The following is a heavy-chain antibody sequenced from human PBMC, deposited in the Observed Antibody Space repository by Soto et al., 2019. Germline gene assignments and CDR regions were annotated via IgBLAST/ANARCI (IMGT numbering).Heavy chain of an antibody. CDR2: IYYSGST. V-gene: IGHV4-59*01. Sequence: SDTLSLTCTVSGGSISSYYWSWIRQPPGKGLEWIGYIYYSGSTNYNPSLKSRVTISVDTSKNQFSLKLSSVTAADTAVYYCARAPMVSRPDSSPQAQDYYYYDGTDDWGQGTRVTVCS. CDR3: ARAPMVSRPDSSPQAQDYYYYDGTDD. D-gene: IGHD2-21*01. J-gene: IGHJ6*02. CDR1: GGSISSYY.